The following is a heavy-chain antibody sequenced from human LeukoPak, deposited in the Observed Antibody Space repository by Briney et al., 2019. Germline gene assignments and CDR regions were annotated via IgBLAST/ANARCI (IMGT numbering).Heavy chain of an antibody. CDR3: ARDLSAYYDFWSGCMDS. Sequence: ASVKVSCKASGYTFTGYYMHWVRQAPGQGLEWMGWINPNSVGTNYAQKFQGRVTMTRDTSISTAYMELSRLRSDDTAVYYCARDLSAYYDFWSGCMDSWGQGTLVTVSS. CDR2: INPNSVGT. D-gene: IGHD3-3*01. V-gene: IGHV1-2*02. CDR1: GYTFTGYY. J-gene: IGHJ4*02.